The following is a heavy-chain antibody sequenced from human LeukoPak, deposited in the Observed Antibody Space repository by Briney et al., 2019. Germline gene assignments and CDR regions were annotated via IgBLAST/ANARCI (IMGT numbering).Heavy chain of an antibody. D-gene: IGHD1-26*01. J-gene: IGHJ4*02. CDR3: AKDPVVRGIVGATSYFDY. Sequence: GGSLRLSCAASGFTFSSYAMHWVRQAPGKGLEYVSAISSNGGSTYYANSVKGRFTISRDNSKNTLYLQMNSLRAEDTAVYYCAKDPVVRGIVGATSYFDYWGQGTLVTVSS. CDR1: GFTFSSYA. CDR2: ISSNGGST. V-gene: IGHV3-64*01.